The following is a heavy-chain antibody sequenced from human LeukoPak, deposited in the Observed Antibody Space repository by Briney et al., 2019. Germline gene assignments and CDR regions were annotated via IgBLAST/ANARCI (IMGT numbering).Heavy chain of an antibody. J-gene: IGHJ5*02. Sequence: GGSLRLSCAASGFTFSNYAMNWDRQAPGKGLEWVSGISGSGGTTYHADSVKGRFTISRDNSKNTLYLQMISLRAEDTAVYYCAKDRYSNYGNWFDPWGQGTLVTVFS. CDR1: GFTFSNYA. D-gene: IGHD4-11*01. CDR3: AKDRYSNYGNWFDP. CDR2: ISGSGGTT. V-gene: IGHV3-23*01.